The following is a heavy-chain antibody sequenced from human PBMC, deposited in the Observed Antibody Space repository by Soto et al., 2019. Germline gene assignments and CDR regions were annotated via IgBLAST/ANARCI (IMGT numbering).Heavy chain of an antibody. CDR3: ARDSVAVFPFPNYYDSSGYISVGAFDI. V-gene: IGHV4-30-4*01. Sequence: SETLSLTCTVSGGSISSGDYYWSWIRQPPGKGLEWIGYIYYSGSTYYNPSLKSRVTISVDTSKNQFSLKLSSVTAADTAVYYCARDSVAVFPFPNYYDSSGYISVGAFDIWGQGTMVTVS. CDR1: GGSISSGDYY. D-gene: IGHD3-22*01. J-gene: IGHJ3*02. CDR2: IYYSGST.